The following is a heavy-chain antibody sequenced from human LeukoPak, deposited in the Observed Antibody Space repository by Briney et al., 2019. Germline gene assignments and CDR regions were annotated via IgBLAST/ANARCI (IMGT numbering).Heavy chain of an antibody. CDR1: GGSISSSSYY. V-gene: IGHV4-39*01. CDR3: ARAATINYYDSSGYYN. D-gene: IGHD3-22*01. CDR2: IYYSGST. Sequence: SETLSLTCTVSGGSISSSSYYWGWIRQPPGKGLEWIGSIYYSGSTYYNPSLKSRVTISVDTSKNQFSLKLSSVTAADTAVYYCARAATINYYDSSGYYNWGQGTLVTVSS. J-gene: IGHJ4*02.